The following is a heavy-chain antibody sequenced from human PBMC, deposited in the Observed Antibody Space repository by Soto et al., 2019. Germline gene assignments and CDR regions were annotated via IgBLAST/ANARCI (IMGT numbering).Heavy chain of an antibody. J-gene: IGHJ3*02. CDR2: ISPIFVTA. CDR3: ASPRSSRGWDESPNDAFDI. D-gene: IGHD6-19*01. Sequence: QVQLVQSGAEVKKPGSSVKVSCKASGGTFISYAISWVRQAPGQGLEWMGGISPIFVTANYAQKFQGRVTITADESTSTAYMELSSLRSEDRAVYSCASPRSSRGWDESPNDAFDIWGQGTMVTVSS. V-gene: IGHV1-69*01. CDR1: GGTFISYA.